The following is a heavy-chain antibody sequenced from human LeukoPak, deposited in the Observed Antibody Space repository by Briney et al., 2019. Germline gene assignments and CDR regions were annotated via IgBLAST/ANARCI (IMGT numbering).Heavy chain of an antibody. Sequence: SETLSLTCTVSGGSISSSSYYWGWIRQPPGKGLEWIGSIYYSGSTYYNPSLKSRVTISVDTSKNQFSLKLSSVTAADTAVYYCAREGDTYAFDIWGQGTMVTVSS. V-gene: IGHV4-39*02. D-gene: IGHD2-21*01. CDR1: GGSISSSSYY. CDR3: AREGDTYAFDI. CDR2: IYYSGST. J-gene: IGHJ3*02.